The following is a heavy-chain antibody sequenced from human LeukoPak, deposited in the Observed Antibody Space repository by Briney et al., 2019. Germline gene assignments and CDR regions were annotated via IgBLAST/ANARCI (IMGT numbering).Heavy chain of an antibody. CDR1: GYTFANYW. D-gene: IGHD3-3*01. CDR3: ARSSKSAFDY. Sequence: GESLKISCKVSGYTFANYWIGWARQMPGKGLEWVGIFYPAESRVRYGPSFRGQVTISVDKSISTAYLQWNSLKASDSAMYYCARSSKSAFDYWGQGTLVSVSS. J-gene: IGHJ4*02. V-gene: IGHV5-51*01. CDR2: FYPAESRV.